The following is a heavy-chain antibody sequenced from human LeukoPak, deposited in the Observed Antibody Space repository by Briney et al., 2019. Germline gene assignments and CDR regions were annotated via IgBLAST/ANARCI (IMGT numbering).Heavy chain of an antibody. CDR1: GFTFSTYE. J-gene: IGHJ4*02. CDR3: VVITWDY. D-gene: IGHD3-22*01. Sequence: GGSLRLSCAASGFTFSTYEMNWVRQAPGKGLEWVSYITSSGSTIYYADSVKGRFTISRDNAENSLYMQMNSLRAEDTAIYYCVVITWDYWGQGTLVTVSS. CDR2: ITSSGSTI. V-gene: IGHV3-48*03.